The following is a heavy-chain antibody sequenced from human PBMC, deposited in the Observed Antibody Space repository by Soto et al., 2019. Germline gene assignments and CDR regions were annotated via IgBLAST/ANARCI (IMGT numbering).Heavy chain of an antibody. CDR2: IYYSGST. CDR1: GGSISSYY. CDR3: ARLIDDFCSGYPYYFAY. J-gene: IGHJ4*02. D-gene: IGHD3-3*01. V-gene: IGHV4-59*08. Sequence: SETLSLTCTVSGGSISSYYWSWIRQPPGKGLEWIGYIYYSGSTNYNPSLKSRVTISVDTSKNQFSLKLSSVTAADTAVYYCARLIDDFCSGYPYYFAYWGQGSLVPVSS.